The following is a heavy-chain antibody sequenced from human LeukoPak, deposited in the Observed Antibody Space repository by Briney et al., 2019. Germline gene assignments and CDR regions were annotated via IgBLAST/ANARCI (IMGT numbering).Heavy chain of an antibody. V-gene: IGHV1-18*01. CDR1: GYTFTIYG. D-gene: IGHD2-15*01. Sequence: GASVKVSCKTSGYTFTIYGISWVRQAPGQGLEWMGLISAYGNTNYAQNLQGRVTMTTDTSTSIAYMELRSLRSDDTAVYYCARGIIGYYFDYWGQGTLVTVSS. CDR3: ARGIIGYYFDY. CDR2: ISAYGNT. J-gene: IGHJ4*02.